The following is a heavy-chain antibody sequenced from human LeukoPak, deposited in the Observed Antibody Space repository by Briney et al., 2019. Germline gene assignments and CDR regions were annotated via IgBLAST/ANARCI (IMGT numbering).Heavy chain of an antibody. CDR3: VRRYCSSTSCTLDS. Sequence: GGSLRLSCAASGFTFSSYEMNWVRQAPGKGLEWVSYISKSGRTIFYADSVKGRFTVSRDNAKNSLYLQMNSLRAEDTAVYYCVRRYCSSTSCTLDSWGQGTLVTVSS. J-gene: IGHJ4*02. D-gene: IGHD2-2*01. CDR2: ISKSGRTI. V-gene: IGHV3-48*03. CDR1: GFTFSSYE.